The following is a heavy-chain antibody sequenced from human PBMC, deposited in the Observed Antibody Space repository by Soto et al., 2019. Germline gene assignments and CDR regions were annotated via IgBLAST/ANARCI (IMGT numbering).Heavy chain of an antibody. V-gene: IGHV4-39*01. CDR1: GGSISSSSYY. CDR3: ARHGLTQYYYGMDV. D-gene: IGHD5-12*01. J-gene: IGHJ6*02. CDR2: IYYSGST. Sequence: PSETLSLTCTVSGGSISSSSYYWGWIRQPPGKGLEWIGSIYYSGSTYYNPSLKSQVTISVDTSKNQFSLKLSSVTAADTAVYYCARHGLTQYYYGMDVWGQGTTVTVS.